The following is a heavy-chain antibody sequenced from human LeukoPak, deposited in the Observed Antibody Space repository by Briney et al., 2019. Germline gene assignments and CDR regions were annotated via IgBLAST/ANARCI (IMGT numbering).Heavy chain of an antibody. CDR2: ISVYNGHT. CDR1: GYTFTCYG. V-gene: IGHV1-18*01. J-gene: IGHJ3*02. D-gene: IGHD3-10*01. CDR3: AREREYYGSGSPGGI. Sequence: ASVKVSCKASGYTFTCYGISWVRQAPGQGLEWMGWISVYNGHTNYAQKFQGRVTMTTDTSTSIVYMELRSLRSDDTAVYYCAREREYYGSGSPGGIWGQGTMVTVSS.